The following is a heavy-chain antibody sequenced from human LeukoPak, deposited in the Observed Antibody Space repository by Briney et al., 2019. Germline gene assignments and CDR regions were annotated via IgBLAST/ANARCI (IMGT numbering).Heavy chain of an antibody. CDR3: ARVTKLELSEAIWYYYYYMDV. CDR1: GGSISSYY. D-gene: IGHD1-7*01. J-gene: IGHJ6*03. CDR2: IYTSGST. V-gene: IGHV4-4*07. Sequence: SDTLSLTCILSGGSISSYYWSWIRQPAGEGLECIGRIYTSGSTNYHPSLKSRVTMSVDTSKNQFSLKLSSVTAADTAVYYCARVTKLELSEAIWYYYYYMDVWGKGTTVTVSS.